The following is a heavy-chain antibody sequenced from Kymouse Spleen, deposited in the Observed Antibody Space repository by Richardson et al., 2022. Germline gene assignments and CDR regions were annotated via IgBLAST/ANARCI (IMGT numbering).Heavy chain of an antibody. J-gene: IGHJ5*02. CDR2: IWYDGSNK. CDR3: ARDKGGSYYFNWFDP. D-gene: IGHD1-26*01. CDR1: GFTFSSYG. V-gene: IGHV3-33*01. Sequence: QVQLVESGGGVVQPGRSLRLSCAASGFTFSSYGMHWVRQAPGKGLEWVAVIWYDGSNKYYADSVKGRFTISRDNSKNTLYLQMNSLRAEDTAVYYCARDKGGSYYFNWFDPWGQGTLVTVSS.